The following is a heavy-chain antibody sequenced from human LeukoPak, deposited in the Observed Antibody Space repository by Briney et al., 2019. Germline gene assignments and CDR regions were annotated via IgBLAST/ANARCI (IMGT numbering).Heavy chain of an antibody. D-gene: IGHD1-14*01. J-gene: IGHJ4*02. CDR1: GFTFSSYA. CDR2: ISGSGGST. CDR3: AKRLGAGTVKPKSFPLDY. V-gene: IGHV3-23*01. Sequence: GGSLRLSCAASGFTFSSYAMSWVRQAPGKGLEWVSAISGSGGSTYYADSVKGRFTISRDNSKNTLYLQMNSLRAEDTAVYYCAKRLGAGTVKPKSFPLDYWGQGTLVTVSS.